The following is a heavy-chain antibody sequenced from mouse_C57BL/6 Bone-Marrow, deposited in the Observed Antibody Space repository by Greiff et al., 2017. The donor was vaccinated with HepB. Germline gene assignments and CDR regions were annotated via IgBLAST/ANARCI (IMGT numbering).Heavy chain of an antibody. Sequence: DVQLQESGAELVRPGASVKLSCTASGFNIKDDYMHWVKQRPEQGLEWIGWIDPENGDTEYASKFQGKATITADTSSNTAYLQLSSLTSEDTAVYYCTTLLPNWYFDVWGTGTTVTVSS. J-gene: IGHJ1*03. D-gene: IGHD2-10*01. V-gene: IGHV14-4*01. CDR1: GFNIKDDY. CDR2: IDPENGDT. CDR3: TTLLPNWYFDV.